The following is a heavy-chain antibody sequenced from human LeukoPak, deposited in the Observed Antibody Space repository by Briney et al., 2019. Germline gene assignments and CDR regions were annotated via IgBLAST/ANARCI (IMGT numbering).Heavy chain of an antibody. D-gene: IGHD5-12*01. J-gene: IGHJ4*02. CDR1: GFTFSSYA. V-gene: IGHV3-23*01. CDR3: AKDDAWVRYQD. CDR2: ISGSGSTT. Sequence: GGSLRLSCAASGFTFSSYAMSWVRQAPGKGLEWVSAISGSGSTTYYADSVKGRFTISRDNSKNTLDLQMNSLRAEDTAVYYCAKDDAWVRYQDWGQGTLVTVSS.